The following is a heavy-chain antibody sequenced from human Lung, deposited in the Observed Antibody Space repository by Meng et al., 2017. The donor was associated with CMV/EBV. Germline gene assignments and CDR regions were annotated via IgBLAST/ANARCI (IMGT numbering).Heavy chain of an antibody. J-gene: IGHJ5*02. CDR1: RVSPSTSEVG. Sequence: ITWKESGPTLVKPPQTLTLTRHFSRVSPSTSEVGVGWIRQPPGKALEWLAVIYWDDDKRYSPSLKSRLTITKDTSKNQVVLTLTNMDPVDXATYYCALFTRSWFDPWGQGTLVTLL. CDR3: ALFTRSWFDP. V-gene: IGHV2-5*02. D-gene: IGHD2-2*01. CDR2: IYWDDDK.